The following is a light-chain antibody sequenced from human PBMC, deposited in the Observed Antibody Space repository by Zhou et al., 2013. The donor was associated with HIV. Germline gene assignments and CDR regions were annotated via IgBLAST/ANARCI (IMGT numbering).Light chain of an antibody. J-gene: IGKJ4*01. CDR2: LGS. V-gene: IGKV2-28*01. CDR1: QSLLHSDAKNY. Sequence: DIVMTQTPLSLSVTPGQPASISCKSSQSLLHSDAKNYLYWYLQKPGQSPQLLIYLGSNRASGVPDRFNGSGSGTVFSLTINDLQRDDFATYYCQQCYTFPLTFGGGTKLEMK. CDR3: QQCYTFPLT.